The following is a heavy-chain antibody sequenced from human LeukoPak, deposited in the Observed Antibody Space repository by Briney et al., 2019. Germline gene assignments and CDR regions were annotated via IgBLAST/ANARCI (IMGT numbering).Heavy chain of an antibody. Sequence: PGRSLRLSCAASGFTFSSYAMHWVRQAPGKGLEWVAVISYDGSNKYYADSVKGRFTISRDNSKNTLYLQMNSLRAEDTAVYYCARETARIAAAGYFDYWGQGTLVTVSS. CDR2: ISYDGSNK. CDR3: ARETARIAAAGYFDY. CDR1: GFTFSSYA. D-gene: IGHD6-13*01. V-gene: IGHV3-30-3*01. J-gene: IGHJ4*02.